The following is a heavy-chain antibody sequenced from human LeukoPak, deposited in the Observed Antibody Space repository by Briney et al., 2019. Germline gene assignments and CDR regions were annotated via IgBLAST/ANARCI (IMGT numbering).Heavy chain of an antibody. V-gene: IGHV1-69*13. J-gene: IGHJ6*03. CDR2: IIPIFGTA. D-gene: IGHD6-13*01. Sequence: GASVKVSCKASGGTFSSYAISWVRQAPGQGLEWMGGIIPIFGTANYAQKFQGRVTITADESTSTAYMELSSLRSEDTAVYYCARAPEQLYYYYYYMDVWGKGTTVTVSS. CDR1: GGTFSSYA. CDR3: ARAPEQLYYYYYYMDV.